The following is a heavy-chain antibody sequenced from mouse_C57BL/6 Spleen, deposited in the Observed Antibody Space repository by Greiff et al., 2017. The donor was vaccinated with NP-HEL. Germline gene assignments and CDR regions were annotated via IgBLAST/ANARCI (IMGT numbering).Heavy chain of an antibody. CDR3: ARGGYYRYYYAMDY. D-gene: IGHD2-3*01. CDR1: GFTFSDYG. J-gene: IGHJ4*01. CDR2: ISSGSSTI. Sequence: EVQLVESGGGLVKPGGSLKLSCAASGFTFSDYGMHWVRQAPEKGLEWVAYISSGSSTIYYADTVKGRFTISRDNAKNTLFLQMTSLRSEDTAMYYCARGGYYRYYYAMDYWGQGTSVTVSS. V-gene: IGHV5-17*01.